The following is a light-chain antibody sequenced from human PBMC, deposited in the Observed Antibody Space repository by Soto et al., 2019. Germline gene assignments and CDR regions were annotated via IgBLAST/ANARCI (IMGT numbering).Light chain of an antibody. J-gene: IGKJ4*01. CDR2: GAS. CDR1: QSISSN. CDR3: QQDNSWPPLT. Sequence: EIVMTQSPATLSVSPGERATLSCRASQSISSNLAWYQQKPGQAPRLLIYGASTRATGIPARYSGSGSGTDFPPTISSLQSEDFAVYYCQQDNSWPPLTFGGGTKVEIK. V-gene: IGKV3-15*01.